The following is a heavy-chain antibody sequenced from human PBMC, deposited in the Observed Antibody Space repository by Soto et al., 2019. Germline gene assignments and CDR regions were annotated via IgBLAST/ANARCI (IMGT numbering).Heavy chain of an antibody. CDR1: GFIFSSYW. CDR2: LHSDGSTT. CDR3: ARELPTTIRGGYYYSYGMDV. J-gene: IGHJ6*02. V-gene: IGHV3-74*03. D-gene: IGHD2-2*02. Sequence: RWSLRLSCAASGFIFSSYWMHWVRQAPGKGLVWVSRLHSDGSTTTYADSVKGRFTISRDNAKNTLYLQMNSLRAEDTAVYYCARELPTTIRGGYYYSYGMDVWGQGTTVTVSS.